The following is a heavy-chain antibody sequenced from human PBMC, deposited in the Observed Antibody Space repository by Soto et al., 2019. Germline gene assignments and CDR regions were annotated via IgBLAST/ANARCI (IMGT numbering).Heavy chain of an antibody. V-gene: IGHV1-69*01. Sequence: QVQLVQSGAEVKKPGSSVKVSCKASGGTFSSYAISWVRQAPGQGLEWMGGIIPIFGTANYAQKFQGRVKITADESTSTAYMELSSLRSEDTAVYYCARYKKRGIVGATLAAFDLWGQGTMVTVSS. CDR3: ARYKKRGIVGATLAAFDL. CDR1: GGTFSSYA. D-gene: IGHD1-26*01. J-gene: IGHJ3*01. CDR2: IIPIFGTA.